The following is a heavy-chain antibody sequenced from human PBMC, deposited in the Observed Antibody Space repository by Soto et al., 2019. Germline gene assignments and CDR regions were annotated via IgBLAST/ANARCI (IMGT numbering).Heavy chain of an antibody. CDR2: IYYSGST. J-gene: IGHJ6*03. CDR3: ASTYYDFWSGPSGYYYMDV. V-gene: IGHV4-39*01. Sequence: SETLSLTCTVSGGSISSSSYYWGWIRQPPGKGLEWIGSIYYSGSTYYNPSLKSRVTISVDTSKNQFSLKLSSVTAADTAVYYCASTYYDFWSGPSGYYYMDVWGKGTTVTFSS. D-gene: IGHD3-3*01. CDR1: GGSISSSSYY.